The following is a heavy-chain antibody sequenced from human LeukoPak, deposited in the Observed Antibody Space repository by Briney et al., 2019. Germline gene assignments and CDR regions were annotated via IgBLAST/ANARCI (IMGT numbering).Heavy chain of an antibody. D-gene: IGHD5-18*01. CDR3: ARGDFYNYGKPFAS. J-gene: IGHJ4*02. CDR2: IDQRGST. CDR1: GYSISSGYY. Sequence: NPSETLSLTCTVSGYSISSGYYWGWTRQPPGKGLQWIASIDQRGSTYYNPSLKSRVTISVDTSKNQFSLRLTSVTAADTAVYYCARGDFYNYGKPFASWGQVTLVTVSS. V-gene: IGHV4-38-2*02.